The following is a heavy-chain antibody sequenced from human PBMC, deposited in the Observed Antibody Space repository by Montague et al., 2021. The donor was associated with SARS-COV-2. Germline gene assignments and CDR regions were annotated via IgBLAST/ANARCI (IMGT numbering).Heavy chain of an antibody. CDR3: ARGLSGSQSGGWVPVALFDHYHNMDV. Sequence: SETLSLTCAVSGGSFSNYYWTWIRRPPGRGLKWIGDIHHSGGTNINPSLKSRVSISVDTSKNQFSLKLTSVTAADTAPYYCARGLSGSQSGGWVPVALFDHYHNMDVWGKGTTVTVSS. J-gene: IGHJ6*03. CDR2: IHHSGGT. CDR1: GGSFSNYY. D-gene: IGHD6-25*01. V-gene: IGHV4-34*01.